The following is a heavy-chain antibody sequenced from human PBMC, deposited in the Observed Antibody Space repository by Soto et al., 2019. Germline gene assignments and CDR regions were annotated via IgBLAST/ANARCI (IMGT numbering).Heavy chain of an antibody. Sequence: QVQLVQSGAEVKKPGSSVKVSCKASGGTFSSYTISWVRQAPGQGLEWMGRIIPILGIANYAQKFQGRVTITADKSTSTAYMELSSLRSEDTAVYYCARESSGSYYHGHYWGQGTLVTVSS. V-gene: IGHV1-69*08. CDR3: ARESSGSYYHGHY. D-gene: IGHD1-26*01. J-gene: IGHJ4*02. CDR2: IIPILGIA. CDR1: GGTFSSYT.